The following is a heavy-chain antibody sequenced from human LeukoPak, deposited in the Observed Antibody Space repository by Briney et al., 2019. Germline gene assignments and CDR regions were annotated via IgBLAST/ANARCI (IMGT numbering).Heavy chain of an antibody. CDR2: IYYSGST. V-gene: IGHV4-59*01. CDR1: GGSISSYY. Sequence: PSETLSLTCTVSGGSISSYYWSWIRQPPGKGLEWIGYIYYSGSTNYNPSLKSRVTISVDTSKNQFSLKLSSVTAADTAVYYCARVPPVVVITRSYWYFDLWGRGTLVTVS. D-gene: IGHD3-22*01. CDR3: ARVPPVVVITRSYWYFDL. J-gene: IGHJ2*01.